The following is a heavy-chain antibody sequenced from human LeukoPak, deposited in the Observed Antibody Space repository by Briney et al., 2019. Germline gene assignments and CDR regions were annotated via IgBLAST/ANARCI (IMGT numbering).Heavy chain of an antibody. Sequence: GGSLRLSCAASGFTFSSYWMHWVRQAPGKGLVWVSRISFDGDRTTYADSVRGRFTISRDNAKNTLYLQMNSLRAEDTAVYYCTRTSNGSHGDYWGQGTLVTVSS. J-gene: IGHJ4*02. CDR2: ISFDGDRT. CDR1: GFTFSSYW. V-gene: IGHV3-74*01. D-gene: IGHD1-26*01. CDR3: TRTSNGSHGDY.